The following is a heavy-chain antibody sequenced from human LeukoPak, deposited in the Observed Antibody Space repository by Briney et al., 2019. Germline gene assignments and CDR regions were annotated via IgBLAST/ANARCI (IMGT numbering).Heavy chain of an antibody. CDR3: ARILLWFGELTHFDS. J-gene: IGHJ4*02. CDR1: GGSFSGYY. D-gene: IGHD3-10*01. CDR2: INHSGRT. Sequence: SETLSLTCAVYGGSFSGYYWSWIRQPPGKGLEWIGEINHSGRTNYNPSLKSRVTISVDTSMNQFSLRLSSVTAADTAVYYCARILLWFGELTHFDSWGQGTQVTVSS. V-gene: IGHV4-34*01.